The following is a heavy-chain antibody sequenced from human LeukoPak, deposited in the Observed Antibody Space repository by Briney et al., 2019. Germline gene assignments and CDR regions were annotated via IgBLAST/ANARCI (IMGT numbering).Heavy chain of an antibody. J-gene: IGHJ4*02. CDR3: ARDQRIAAAGPLDY. D-gene: IGHD6-13*01. CDR1: GYTLVNHG. V-gene: IGHV1-18*01. Sequence: EASVKVSCKASGYTLVNHGITWVRQAPGQGLEWMGWITPYNDKTNYAQRFQGRLTMTTETSTNTAYMELSSLRSEDTAVYYCARDQRIAAAGPLDYWGQGTLVTVSS. CDR2: ITPYNDKT.